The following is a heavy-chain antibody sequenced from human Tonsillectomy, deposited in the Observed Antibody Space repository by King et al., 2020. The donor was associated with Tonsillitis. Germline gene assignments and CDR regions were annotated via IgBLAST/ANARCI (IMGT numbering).Heavy chain of an antibody. CDR1: GFTFTTFA. V-gene: IGHV3-23*04. CDR3: AKITDFDFRLDP. CDR2: FSASGDST. J-gene: IGHJ5*02. Sequence: VQLVESGGGLVQPGGSLRLSCAASGFTFTTFAMSWVRQAPGKGLEWVSSFSASGDSTYYADSVKGRFTISRDNSKNTLFLQVNTLRAEDTAVYYCAKITDFDFRLDPWGQGTLVTVSS. D-gene: IGHD3/OR15-3a*01.